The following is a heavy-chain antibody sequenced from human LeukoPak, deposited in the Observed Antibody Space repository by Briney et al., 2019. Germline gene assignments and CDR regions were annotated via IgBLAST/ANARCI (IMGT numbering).Heavy chain of an antibody. CDR3: AKDFPGFTPCWFDD. CDR1: GGSIRNNY. CDR2: VYDSGST. Sequence: SETLSLTCTVSGGSIRNNYWSWLRQPPGKGLEWIGYVYDSGSTNYNPSLRGRVNIIVDTSRSQFSLKLTSVTAADTAVYFCAKDFPGFTPCWFDDRGQGTLVTVSS. V-gene: IGHV4-59*01. D-gene: IGHD3-3*01. J-gene: IGHJ4*02.